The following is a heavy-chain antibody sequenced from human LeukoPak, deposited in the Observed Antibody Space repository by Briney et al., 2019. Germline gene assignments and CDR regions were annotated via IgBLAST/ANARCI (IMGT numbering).Heavy chain of an antibody. D-gene: IGHD3-22*01. J-gene: IGHJ5*02. Sequence: PGGSLRLSCAASGFTFSSYAMHWVRQAPGKGLEWVAVISYDGSNKYYADSVKGRFTISRDNSKNTLYLQMNSLRAEDTAVYYCARGQGYYDSSGFPLFDPWGQGTLVTVSS. CDR1: GFTFSSYA. V-gene: IGHV3-30-3*01. CDR2: ISYDGSNK. CDR3: ARGQGYYDSSGFPLFDP.